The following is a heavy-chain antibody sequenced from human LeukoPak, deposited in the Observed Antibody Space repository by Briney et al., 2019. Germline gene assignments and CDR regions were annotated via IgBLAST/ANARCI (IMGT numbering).Heavy chain of an antibody. CDR1: GGSFSGYY. V-gene: IGHV4-34*01. CDR2: INHSGST. D-gene: IGHD2-2*01. CDR3: ARGDTPPLYYFDY. Sequence: SETLSLTCAVYGGSFSGYYWSWIRQPPGEGLEWIGEINHSGSTNYNPSLKSRVTMSVDTSKNQFSLKLSSVTAADTAVYYCARGDTPPLYYFDYWGQGTLVTVSS. J-gene: IGHJ4*02.